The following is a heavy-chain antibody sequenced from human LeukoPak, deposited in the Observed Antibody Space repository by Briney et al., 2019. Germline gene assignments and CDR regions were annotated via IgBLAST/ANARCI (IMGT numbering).Heavy chain of an antibody. Sequence: GVSLRLSCAASGFPLTDYYMSWIRQAPGKGLEWDSYITSGGDPIYYADSVKGRFTISRDNAKNSLYLQMNSLRAEDTAVYYCARGHYELPYWGQGTRVTVSS. V-gene: IGHV3-11*01. CDR2: ITSGGDPI. D-gene: IGHD3-22*01. CDR1: GFPLTDYY. J-gene: IGHJ4*02. CDR3: ARGHYELPY.